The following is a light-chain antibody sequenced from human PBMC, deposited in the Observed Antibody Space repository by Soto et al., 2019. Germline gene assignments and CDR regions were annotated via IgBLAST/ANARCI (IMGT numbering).Light chain of an antibody. CDR2: AAS. Sequence: DIQMTQSPSSLSASVGDRVTITCRASQGISNYLAWYQQKPGKVPKLLIYAASTLQSGVPSRCSGSGSGTAITLTMSTLQPEDVATDYWQKYNSAQLTFGGGTKVEIK. CDR3: QKYNSAQLT. V-gene: IGKV1-27*01. CDR1: QGISNY. J-gene: IGKJ4*01.